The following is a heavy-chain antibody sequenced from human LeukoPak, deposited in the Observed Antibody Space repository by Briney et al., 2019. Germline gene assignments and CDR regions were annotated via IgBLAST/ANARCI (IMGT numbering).Heavy chain of an antibody. CDR3: ARRLTQYDCFDP. Sequence: ASVKVSCKASGYPFSSYILHWLRQAPGQRFEWTGWINVVNLNTEYSPRFQDRVTITRDTAASTVYMELSSLRSEDTAVYYCARRLTQYDCFDPWGQGILVTVSS. J-gene: IGHJ5*02. CDR1: GYPFSSYI. D-gene: IGHD2-2*01. V-gene: IGHV1-3*01. CDR2: INVVNLNT.